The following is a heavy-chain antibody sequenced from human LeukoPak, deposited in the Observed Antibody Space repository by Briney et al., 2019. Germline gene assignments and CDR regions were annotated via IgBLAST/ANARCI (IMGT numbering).Heavy chain of an antibody. Sequence: ASVKVSCKASGYTFTGYFIHWVRQAPGQRLEWMGWINPNSAGATNYAQKFQGRVTMTRDTSISTVYMELSGLKSDDTAVYFCARGVRQWPSGYFDYWGQGALVTVPS. V-gene: IGHV1-2*02. J-gene: IGHJ4*02. CDR3: ARGVRQWPSGYFDY. D-gene: IGHD6-19*01. CDR2: INPNSAGAT. CDR1: GYTFTGYF.